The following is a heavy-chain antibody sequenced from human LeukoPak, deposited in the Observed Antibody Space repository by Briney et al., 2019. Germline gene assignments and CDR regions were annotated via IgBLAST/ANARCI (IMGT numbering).Heavy chain of an antibody. V-gene: IGHV3-21*01. CDR3: ARDMGIAVAGTFDY. CDR2: ISSSSSYI. CDR1: GFTFSSCS. D-gene: IGHD6-19*01. J-gene: IGHJ4*02. Sequence: GVCLRLSCAASGFTFSSCSMNWVRQAPGKGLEWVTCISSSSSYIYYADSLKGRFTISRDNAKNSLYLQMNSLRAEDTAVYYCARDMGIAVAGTFDYWGQGSLVTVSS.